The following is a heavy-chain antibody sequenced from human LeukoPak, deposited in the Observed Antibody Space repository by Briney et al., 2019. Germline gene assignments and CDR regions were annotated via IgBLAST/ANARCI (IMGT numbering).Heavy chain of an antibody. CDR2: IYYSGST. CDR1: GGSISSYY. D-gene: IGHD3-10*01. Sequence: PSETLSLTCTVSGGSISSYYWSWIRQPPGKGLELIGYIYYSGSTNYNPSLKSRVTISVDTSKNQFSLKLSSVTAADTAVYNCARSGTIGWFDPWGQGTLVTVSS. J-gene: IGHJ5*02. V-gene: IGHV4-59*01. CDR3: ARSGTIGWFDP.